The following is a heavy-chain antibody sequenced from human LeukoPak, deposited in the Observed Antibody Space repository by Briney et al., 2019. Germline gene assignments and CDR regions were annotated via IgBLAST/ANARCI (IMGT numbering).Heavy chain of an antibody. CDR3: ARDLDTYVVLTAYDTFDI. Sequence: PGGSLRLSCEGSGFTFSNWMTWVRQAPEKGLQWVANIKPSGSEKHYADSVEGRFTISRDNAKNSLYLEMNSLRAEDTAVYYCARDLDTYVVLTAYDTFDIWGQGTMVTVSS. CDR2: IKPSGSEK. V-gene: IGHV3-7*01. J-gene: IGHJ3*02. D-gene: IGHD2-21*02. CDR1: GFTFSNW.